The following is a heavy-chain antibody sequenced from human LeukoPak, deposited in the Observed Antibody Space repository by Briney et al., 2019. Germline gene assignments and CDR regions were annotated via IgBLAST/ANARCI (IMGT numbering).Heavy chain of an antibody. CDR2: ISSSGSTI. V-gene: IGHV3-11*01. Sequence: GGSLRLSCAASGFTFSDYYMSWIRQAPGKGLEWVSYISSSGSTIYYADSVKGRFTISRDNAKNSLYLQMNSLRAEDTAVYYCARDSVRYCGGDCYPGVHYYYYGMDVWGQGTTVTVSS. J-gene: IGHJ6*02. CDR1: GFTFSDYY. CDR3: ARDSVRYCGGDCYPGVHYYYYGMDV. D-gene: IGHD2-21*02.